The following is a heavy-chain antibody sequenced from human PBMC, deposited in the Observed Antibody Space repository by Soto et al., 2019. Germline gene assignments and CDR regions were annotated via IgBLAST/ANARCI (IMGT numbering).Heavy chain of an antibody. CDR3: ARRTMVRGVTYFDY. D-gene: IGHD3-10*01. J-gene: IGHJ4*02. CDR2: IYYSGST. CDR1: GVSLSSSSYC. Sequence: PSETPSLTCAVSGVSLSSSSYCLGWIRQPPGKGLEWIGSIYYSGSTYYNPSLKSRVTISVDTSKNQFSLKLSSVTAADTAVYYCARRTMVRGVTYFDYWGQGTLVTVSS. V-gene: IGHV4-39*01.